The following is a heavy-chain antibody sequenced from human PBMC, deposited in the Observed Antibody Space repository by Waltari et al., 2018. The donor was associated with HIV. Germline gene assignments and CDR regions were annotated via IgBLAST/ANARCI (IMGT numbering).Heavy chain of an antibody. D-gene: IGHD3-10*01. CDR1: GLIVTNYW. Sequence: EVQLVQSGGGLIKPGGSLRHYCAASGLIVTNYWMHWVRQSTGKGLVWVSRINIDGRTIDYAYSVKCRFTISRDSAKNTLSLQMNSLREEDTAVYYCSRDTFGEYDFWGQGALVTVSS. V-gene: IGHV3-74*01. CDR3: SRDTFGEYDF. CDR2: INIDGRTI. J-gene: IGHJ4*02.